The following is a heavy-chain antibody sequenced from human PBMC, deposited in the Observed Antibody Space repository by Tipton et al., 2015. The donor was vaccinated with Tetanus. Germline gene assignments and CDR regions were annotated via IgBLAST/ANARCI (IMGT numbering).Heavy chain of an antibody. CDR3: ARENGGYDYYYYYGMDV. CDR2: ISWNSGSI. D-gene: IGHD5-12*01. V-gene: IGHV3-9*01. CDR1: GFTFDDYA. J-gene: IGHJ6*02. Sequence: SLRLSCAASGFTFDDYAMHWVRQAPGKDLEWVSGISWNSGSIGYADSVKGRFTISRDNAKNSLYLQMNSLRAEDTAVYYCARENGGYDYYYYYGMDVWGQGTTVTVSS.